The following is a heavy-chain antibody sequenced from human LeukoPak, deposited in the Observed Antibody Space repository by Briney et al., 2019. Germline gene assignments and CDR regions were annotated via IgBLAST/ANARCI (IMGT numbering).Heavy chain of an antibody. D-gene: IGHD3/OR15-3a*01. V-gene: IGHV3-23*01. Sequence: HTGGSLRLSCAASGFTFRSHDMSWVRQAPGKGLEWVSGISASDGSTFYADSVKGRFTISRDNSKNTLYLQMNGLRVEDTAVYYCVREGPRGLAFDIWGQGTMVTVSS. CDR1: GFTFRSHD. J-gene: IGHJ3*02. CDR2: ISASDGST. CDR3: VREGPRGLAFDI.